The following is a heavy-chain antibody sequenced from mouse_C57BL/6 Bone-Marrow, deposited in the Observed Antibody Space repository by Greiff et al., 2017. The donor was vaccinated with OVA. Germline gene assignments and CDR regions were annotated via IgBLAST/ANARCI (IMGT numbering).Heavy chain of an antibody. CDR2: IRNKANGYTT. Sequence: EVKLMESGGGLVQPGASLRLSCAASGFTFTDYYMSWVRQPPGKAPAWLALIRNKANGYTTEYTASVKGRFTISRDNSQNILYLQMNTLRAEDSATYYCVKAGSSGYPFAYWGQGTLVTVSA. J-gene: IGHJ3*01. CDR1: GFTFTDYY. CDR3: VKAGSSGYPFAY. D-gene: IGHD3-2*02. V-gene: IGHV7-4*01.